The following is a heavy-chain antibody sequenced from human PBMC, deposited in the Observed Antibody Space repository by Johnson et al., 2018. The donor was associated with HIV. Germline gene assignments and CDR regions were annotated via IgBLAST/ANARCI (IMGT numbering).Heavy chain of an antibody. CDR2: IGTGGDT. D-gene: IGHD6-6*01. CDR3: ARAGSSSDDAFDI. J-gene: IGHJ3*02. V-gene: IGHV3-13*01. Sequence: MLLVESGGGLVQPGGSLRLSCAASGFTFTTYDMHWVRQGTGKGLEWVSGIGTGGDTHYPDSVTGRFTISRENATNSLYLQMNSLRAEDTAVYYCARAGSSSDDAFDIWGQGTMVTVSS. CDR1: GFTFTTYD.